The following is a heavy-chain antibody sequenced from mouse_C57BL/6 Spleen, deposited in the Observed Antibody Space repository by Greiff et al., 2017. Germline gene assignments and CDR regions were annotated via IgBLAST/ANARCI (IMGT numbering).Heavy chain of an antibody. J-gene: IGHJ1*03. D-gene: IGHD1-1*01. Sequence: VKLQESGAELVRPGASVTLSCKASGYTFTDYEMHWVKQTPVHGLEWIGAIDPETGGTAYNQKFKGKAILTADKSSSTAYMELRSLTSEDSAVYYCPAITTDWYFHVRGTASTVT. V-gene: IGHV1-15*01. CDR3: PAITTDWYFHV. CDR1: GYTFTDYE. CDR2: IDPETGGT.